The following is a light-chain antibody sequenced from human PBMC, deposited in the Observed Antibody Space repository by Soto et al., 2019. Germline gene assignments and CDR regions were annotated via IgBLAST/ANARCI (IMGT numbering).Light chain of an antibody. CDR1: QSVTSDF. J-gene: IGKJ2*01. Sequence: EIGLTQSPGTLSLSPGERATLSCRASQSVTSDFLAWYQQKPGQAPRLLIYGASTRAAGVPDRFSCSGSGTDFTLTIARLEPDDLAVYYCQQYGRSSLMFPVGQGNKL. CDR2: GAS. CDR3: QQYGRSSLMFP. V-gene: IGKV3-20*01.